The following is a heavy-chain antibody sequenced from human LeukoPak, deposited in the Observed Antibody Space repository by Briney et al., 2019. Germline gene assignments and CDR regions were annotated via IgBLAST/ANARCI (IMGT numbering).Heavy chain of an antibody. CDR2: INPNSGGT. D-gene: IGHD6-6*01. CDR3: ARGRFEYSSPSGY. Sequence: ASVKVSCKASGYTFTGYYMHWVRQAPGQELEWMGWINPNSGGTNYAQKFQGRVTMTRDTSISTAYMELSRLRSDDTAVYYCARGRFEYSSPSGYWGQGTLVTVSS. V-gene: IGHV1-2*02. J-gene: IGHJ4*02. CDR1: GYTFTGYY.